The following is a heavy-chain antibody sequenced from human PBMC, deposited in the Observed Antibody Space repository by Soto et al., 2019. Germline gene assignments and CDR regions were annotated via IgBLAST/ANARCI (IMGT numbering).Heavy chain of an antibody. D-gene: IGHD3-10*01. J-gene: IGHJ5*02. V-gene: IGHV4-34*01. CDR1: GGSFSGYY. CDR3: ARGPYYYGSGSYYKGWFDP. CDR2: INHSEST. Sequence: QVQLQQWGAGLLKPSETLSLTCAVYGGSFSGYYWSWIRQPPGKGLEWIGEINHSESTNYNPSLKSRVTISVDTSKHQFSRKLSSVTAADTAVYYCARGPYYYGSGSYYKGWFDPWGQGTLVTVSS.